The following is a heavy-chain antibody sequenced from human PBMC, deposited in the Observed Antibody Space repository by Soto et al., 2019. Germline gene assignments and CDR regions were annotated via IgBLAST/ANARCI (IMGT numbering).Heavy chain of an antibody. D-gene: IGHD1-1*01. CDR1: GFTFSSYS. Sequence: GGSLRLSCAASGFTFSSYSMNWVRQAPGKGLEWASSISSSSSYIYYADSVKGRFTISRDNAKNSLYLQMNSLRAEDTAVYYCAREKTGTSYYGMDVWGQGTTVTVSS. V-gene: IGHV3-21*01. CDR2: ISSSSSYI. J-gene: IGHJ6*02. CDR3: AREKTGTSYYGMDV.